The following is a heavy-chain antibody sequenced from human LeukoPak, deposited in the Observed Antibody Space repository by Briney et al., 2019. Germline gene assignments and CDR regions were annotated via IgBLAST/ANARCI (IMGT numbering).Heavy chain of an antibody. V-gene: IGHV3-11*01. CDR3: ARPQTSSSSTASLGY. CDR2: IGSSGYTI. Sequence: GGSLRLSCAASGFPFSNYFMSWIRQAPGKGLEWISYIGSSGYTIYYSDSVKGRFTISRDNAKNSLYLQMDSLRAEDTAIYYCARPQTSSSSTASLGYWGQGTLVTVSS. J-gene: IGHJ4*02. CDR1: GFPFSNYF. D-gene: IGHD6-6*01.